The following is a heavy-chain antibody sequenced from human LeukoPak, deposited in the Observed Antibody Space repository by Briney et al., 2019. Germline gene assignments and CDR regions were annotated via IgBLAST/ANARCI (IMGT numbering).Heavy chain of an antibody. CDR3: ARHRRDYYGSGRMYYFDY. Sequence: PSETLSLTCAVHDGSFSDYYWSWIRQPPGKGLEWIGEINDSGNTNYNPSLKSRVTISVDTSKNQFSLKLSSVTAADTAVYYCARHRRDYYGSGRMYYFDYWGQGTLVTASS. CDR2: INDSGNT. D-gene: IGHD3-10*01. J-gene: IGHJ4*02. CDR1: DGSFSDYY. V-gene: IGHV4-34*01.